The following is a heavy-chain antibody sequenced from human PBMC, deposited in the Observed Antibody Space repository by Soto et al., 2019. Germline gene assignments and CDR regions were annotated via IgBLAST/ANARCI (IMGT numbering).Heavy chain of an antibody. V-gene: IGHV4-59*01. CDR3: ARVGSGYDSGMLDY. D-gene: IGHD5-12*01. Sequence: SETLSLTCTVSGGSISSYYWSWIRQPPGKGLEWIGYIYYGGSTNYNPSLKSRFTISVDTSKNQFSLKLSSVTAADTAVYYCARVGSGYDSGMLDYWGQGTLVTVSS. CDR2: IYYGGST. J-gene: IGHJ4*02. CDR1: GGSISSYY.